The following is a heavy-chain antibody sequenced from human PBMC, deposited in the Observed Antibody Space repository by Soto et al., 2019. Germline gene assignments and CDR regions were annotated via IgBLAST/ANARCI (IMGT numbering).Heavy chain of an antibody. J-gene: IGHJ4*02. CDR3: ARLRLTGYFDY. V-gene: IGHV3-11*05. CDR1: GFTFSDHY. Sequence: QVQLVESGGGLVKPGGSLRLSCVASGFTFSDHYMTWIRQAPGKGLEWLSYISTSSSYTNYADSVKGRFTISRDNAMNSLYLLMISLRAEDTAVYYCARLRLTGYFDYWGQGTLVTVSS. CDR2: ISTSSSYT.